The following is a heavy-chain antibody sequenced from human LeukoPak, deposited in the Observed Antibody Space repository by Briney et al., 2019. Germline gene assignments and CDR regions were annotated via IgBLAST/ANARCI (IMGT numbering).Heavy chain of an antibody. CDR2: IIPIFGTA. CDR1: GYTFTSYG. Sequence: GASVKVSCKASGYTFTSYGISWVRQAPGQGLEWMGGIIPIFGTANYAQKFQGRVTITADESTSTAYMELSSLRSEDTAVYYCARSALGYIAAAGSYYYYYMDVWGKGTTVTISS. J-gene: IGHJ6*03. CDR3: ARSALGYIAAAGSYYYYYMDV. V-gene: IGHV1-69*13. D-gene: IGHD6-13*01.